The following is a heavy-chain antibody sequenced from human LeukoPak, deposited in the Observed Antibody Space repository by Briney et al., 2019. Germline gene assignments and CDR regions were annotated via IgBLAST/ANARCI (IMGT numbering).Heavy chain of an antibody. J-gene: IGHJ4*02. V-gene: IGHV3-53*01. CDR3: ARDPYNSGSSYFDY. D-gene: IGHD3-10*01. CDR1: GLTVSSNY. Sequence: GGSLRLSCAVSGLTVSSNYMSWVRQAPGKGLEWVSAIYSGGSTFYADSVKGRLTISRDNSKNTLYLQMNSLRAEDTAVYYCARDPYNSGSSYFDYWGQGTLVTVSS. CDR2: IYSGGST.